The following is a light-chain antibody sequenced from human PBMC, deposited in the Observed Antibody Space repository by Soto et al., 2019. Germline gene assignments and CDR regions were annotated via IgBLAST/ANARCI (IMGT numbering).Light chain of an antibody. CDR1: QSVSSSY. CDR3: QQYNNWPA. J-gene: IGKJ1*01. V-gene: IGKV3D-15*01. Sequence: PGERATLSCGASQSVSSSYLAWYQQKPGQAPRLLIYATSSRATGIPDRFSGSGSGTDFTLTISSLQSEDLAVYYCQQYNNWPAFGQGTKVEIK. CDR2: ATS.